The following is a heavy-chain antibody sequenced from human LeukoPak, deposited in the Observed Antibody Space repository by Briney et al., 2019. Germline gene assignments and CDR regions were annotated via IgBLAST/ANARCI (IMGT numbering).Heavy chain of an antibody. CDR2: ISSSSSYI. CDR1: GFTFSSDS. CDR3: ARLGIELFDY. D-gene: IGHD6-13*01. Sequence: GGSLRLSCAASGFTFSSDSMNWVRQAPGKGLEWVSCISSSSSYIYYADSMKGGFTISKNNTKNSLKQLMNDLRAEDTAVYYCARLGIELFDYWGQGTLVTVSS. J-gene: IGHJ4*02. V-gene: IGHV3-21*01.